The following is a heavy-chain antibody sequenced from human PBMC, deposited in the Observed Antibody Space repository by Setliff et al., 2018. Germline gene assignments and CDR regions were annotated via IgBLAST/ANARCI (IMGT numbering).Heavy chain of an antibody. CDR3: AKAPVYYDSSGPALEYYYYGMDV. CDR2: INAGNGNT. Sequence: ASVKVSCKASGYTFTSYAMHWVRQAPGQRLEWMGWINAGNGNTKYSQKFQGRVTITADESTSTAYMELSSLKSEDTAVYYCAKAPVYYDSSGPALEYYYYGMDVWGQGTTVTVSS. D-gene: IGHD3-22*01. J-gene: IGHJ6*02. V-gene: IGHV1-3*01. CDR1: GYTFTSYA.